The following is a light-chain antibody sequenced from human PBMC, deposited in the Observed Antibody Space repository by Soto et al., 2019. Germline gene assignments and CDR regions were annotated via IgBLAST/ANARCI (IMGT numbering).Light chain of an antibody. CDR1: ESVITY. J-gene: IGKJ5*01. V-gene: IGKV1-9*01. CDR2: TAS. CDR3: QQLHGYPIT. Sequence: DIQMTQSPSSLSASVGDRVTITCRASESVITYLNWYRQKPGKAPNLLIHTASTLESGVPTRFSGSGSGTHFALTISSLQPEDFATYYCQQLHGYPITFGQGTRLEI.